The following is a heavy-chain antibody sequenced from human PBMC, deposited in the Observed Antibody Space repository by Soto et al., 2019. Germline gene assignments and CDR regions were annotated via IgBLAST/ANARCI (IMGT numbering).Heavy chain of an antibody. Sequence: GGSLRLSCAASGVTFSSYWMSWVRQAPGKGLEWVANIKQDGSEKYYVDSVKGRFTISRDNAKNSLYLQMNSLRAEDTAVYYCARRSSTYYYDSSGSGPFDYWGQGTLVTAPQ. CDR1: GVTFSSYW. J-gene: IGHJ4*02. CDR2: IKQDGSEK. D-gene: IGHD3-22*01. CDR3: ARRSSTYYYDSSGSGPFDY. V-gene: IGHV3-7*03.